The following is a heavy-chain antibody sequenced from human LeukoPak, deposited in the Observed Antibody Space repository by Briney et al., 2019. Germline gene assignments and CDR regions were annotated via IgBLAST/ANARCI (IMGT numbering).Heavy chain of an antibody. CDR1: GFTFGDYD. D-gene: IGHD1-1*01. Sequence: GGSLRLSCTASGFTFGDYDMSWVRQAPGKGLEWVGFIRRKGSGGTPEYAASVKGRFTISRDDSKSLAYLQMNSLKTEDTAVYYCNRGLEPSTGPDYWGQGTLVTVSS. CDR3: NRGLEPSTGPDY. J-gene: IGHJ4*02. CDR2: IRRKGSGGTP. V-gene: IGHV3-49*04.